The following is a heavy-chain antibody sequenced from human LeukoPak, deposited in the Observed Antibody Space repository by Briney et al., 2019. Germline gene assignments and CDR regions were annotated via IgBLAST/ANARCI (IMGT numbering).Heavy chain of an antibody. V-gene: IGHV4-59*01. Sequence: PSETLSLTCTVSGGSISSYYWSWIRQPPGKGLEWIGYIYYSGSTNYNPSLKSRVTISVDTSKNQFSLKLSSVTAADTAVYYCARADPYYDYVWGSYRFDYWGQGTLVTVSS. CDR1: GGSISSYY. J-gene: IGHJ4*02. CDR3: ARADPYYDYVWGSYRFDY. CDR2: IYYSGST. D-gene: IGHD3-16*02.